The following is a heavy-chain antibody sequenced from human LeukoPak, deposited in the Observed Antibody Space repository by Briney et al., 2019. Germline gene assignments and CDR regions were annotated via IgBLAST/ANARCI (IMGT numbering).Heavy chain of an antibody. V-gene: IGHV3-30*18. CDR3: AKSERRYCSSTSCFFPFDY. D-gene: IGHD2-2*01. CDR1: GFTFSSYG. Sequence: PGGSLRLSCAASGFTFSSYGMPWVRQAPGKGLEWVAVISYDGSNKYYADSVKGRFTISRDNSKNTLYQQMNSLRAEDTAVYYCAKSERRYCSSTSCFFPFDYWGQGTLVTVSS. J-gene: IGHJ4*02. CDR2: ISYDGSNK.